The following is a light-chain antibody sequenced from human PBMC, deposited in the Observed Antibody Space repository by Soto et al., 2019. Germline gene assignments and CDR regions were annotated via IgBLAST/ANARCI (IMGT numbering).Light chain of an antibody. V-gene: IGKV3-15*01. CDR1: QSVRSN. J-gene: IGKJ2*01. CDR2: GAS. CDR3: QQYNDWPPGYT. Sequence: EIVLTQSPATLSVSPGERATLSCRASQSVRSNLAWYQQKPGQGPRLLIFGASTRATDIPARFSGSGSGTDFTLTISGLQSEDFAVYYCQQYNDWPPGYTFGQGTKVDIK.